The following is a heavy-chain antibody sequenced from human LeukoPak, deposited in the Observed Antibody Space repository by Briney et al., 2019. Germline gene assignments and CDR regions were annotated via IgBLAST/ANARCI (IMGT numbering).Heavy chain of an antibody. CDR3: ARDHTYHDILTGYSFGAFDI. J-gene: IGHJ3*02. V-gene: IGHV4-59*01. Sequence: SSETLSLTCTVSGGSISSYYWSWIRQPPGKGLEWIGYIYYSGSTNYNPSLKSRVTISVDTSKNQFSLKLSSVTAADTAVYYCARDHTYHDILTGYSFGAFDIWGQGTMVTVSS. CDR2: IYYSGST. CDR1: GGSISSYY. D-gene: IGHD3-9*01.